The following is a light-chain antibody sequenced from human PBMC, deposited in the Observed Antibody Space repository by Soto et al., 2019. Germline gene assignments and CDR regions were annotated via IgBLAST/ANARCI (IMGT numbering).Light chain of an antibody. Sequence: AIQMTQSPSSLSASVGDRVTISFRASQGIGNYLGWYQQKPGKGPKRLVYAISSFHSGVPSRFSGFRSGTEFTLTISSLQPDDFATYYCQHYGGMWTFGQGTKVDIK. V-gene: IGKV1-6*01. CDR3: QHYGGMWT. CDR2: AIS. CDR1: QGIGNY. J-gene: IGKJ1*01.